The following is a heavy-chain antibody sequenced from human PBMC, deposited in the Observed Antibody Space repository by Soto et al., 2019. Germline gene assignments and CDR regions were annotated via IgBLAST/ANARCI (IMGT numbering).Heavy chain of an antibody. CDR1: GYSFASYW. CDR2: IYPGDSDT. Sequence: GESLKISCQGSGYSFASYWIGWLRQMPGKDLEWMGIIYPGDSDTRYSPSFQGQVTISADQSLRTAYLQWTSLKASATALYYCARTRSFTLGFYYDGMDFSARGTTVHGSS. CDR3: ARTRSFTLGFYYDGMDF. V-gene: IGHV5-51*01. J-gene: IGHJ6*02. D-gene: IGHD6-6*01.